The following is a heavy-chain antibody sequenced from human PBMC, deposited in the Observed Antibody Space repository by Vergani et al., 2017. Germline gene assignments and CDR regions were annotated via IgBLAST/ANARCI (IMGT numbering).Heavy chain of an antibody. CDR1: GFSFRGHG. V-gene: IGHV3-30*18. CDR2: ISYGGDRR. Sequence: QVHLVESGGGVVQPGRSLTLSCVASGFSFRGHGMHWVRPAPGKGLEWVARISYGGDRRDYGDFAKGRFTISRDSSKTVYLQMNSLRVEDTAMYFCAKDLSYRTAWPHFDSWGQGTLVTVSS. CDR3: AKDLSYRTAWPHFDS. D-gene: IGHD2-21*02. J-gene: IGHJ4*02.